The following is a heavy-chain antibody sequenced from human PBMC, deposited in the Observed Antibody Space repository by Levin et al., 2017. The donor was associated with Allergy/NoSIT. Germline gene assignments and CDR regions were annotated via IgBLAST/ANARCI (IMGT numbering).Heavy chain of an antibody. V-gene: IGHV3-21*01. CDR3: ARDLRSIAAAGTEIDY. CDR2: ISSSSSYI. Sequence: GGSLRLSCAASGFTFSSYSMNWVRQAPGKGLEWVSSISSSSSYIYYADSVKGRFTISRDNAKNSLYLQMNSLRAEDTAVYYCARDLRSIAAAGTEIDYWGQGTLVTVSS. CDR1: GFTFSSYS. J-gene: IGHJ4*02. D-gene: IGHD6-13*01.